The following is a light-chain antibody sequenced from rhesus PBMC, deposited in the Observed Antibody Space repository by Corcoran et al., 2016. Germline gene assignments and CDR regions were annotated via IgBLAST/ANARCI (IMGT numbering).Light chain of an antibody. CDR3: QQYSSRPYS. CDR2: KAS. V-gene: IGKV1-22*01. CDR1: QGISSW. Sequence: DIQMTQSPSSLSASVGDTVTITCRASQGISSWLAWYQQKPGKAPKLLIYKASSLQSGVPSRFSGSGSGKDFTLTISSLQSEDFATYYGQQYSSRPYSFGQGTKVEIK. J-gene: IGKJ2*01.